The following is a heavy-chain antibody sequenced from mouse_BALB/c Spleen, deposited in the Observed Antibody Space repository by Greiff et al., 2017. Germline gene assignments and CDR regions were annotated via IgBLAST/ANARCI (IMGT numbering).Heavy chain of an antibody. CDR1: GFTFSSYT. J-gene: IGHJ4*01. CDR2: ISSGGSYT. Sequence: EVKVEESGGGLVKPGGSLKLSCAASGFTFSSYTMSWVRQTPEKRLEWVATISSGGSYTYYPDSVKGRFTISRDNAKNTLYLQMSSLKSEDTAMYYCTRGGYYGSSYEGYAMDDWGQGTSVTVSS. CDR3: TRGGYYGSSYEGYAMDD. V-gene: IGHV5-6-4*01. D-gene: IGHD1-1*01.